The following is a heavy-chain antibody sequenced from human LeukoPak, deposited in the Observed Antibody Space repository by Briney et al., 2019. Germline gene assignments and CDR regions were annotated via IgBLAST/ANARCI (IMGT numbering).Heavy chain of an antibody. D-gene: IGHD6-19*01. J-gene: IGHJ4*02. CDR3: ARLSTAVPDADY. Sequence: PGTSLRLSCAASGFTFSRYAMHWVRQVPGKGLGWVAVISYDGTNKYYADSVKGRFTISRDNSKNTLFLQMNSLRVEDTAVYYCARLSTAVPDADYWGQGTLVTVSS. V-gene: IGHV3-30*04. CDR2: ISYDGTNK. CDR1: GFTFSRYA.